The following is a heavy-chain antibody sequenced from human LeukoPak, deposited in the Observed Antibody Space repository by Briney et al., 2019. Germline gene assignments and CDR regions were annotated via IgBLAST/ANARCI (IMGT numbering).Heavy chain of an antibody. CDR2: IRSKGNNYAT. Sequence: GGSLRLSCAASGFTFSNFGMHWVRQASGKGLEWVGRIRSKGNNYATTYAASVQGRFTISRDDSKNTAYLQMNSLKTEDTAVHYCTARLGFSAWPFDPWGQGTLVTVSS. J-gene: IGHJ5*02. CDR3: TARLGFSAWPFDP. V-gene: IGHV3-73*01. D-gene: IGHD6-19*01. CDR1: GFTFSNFG.